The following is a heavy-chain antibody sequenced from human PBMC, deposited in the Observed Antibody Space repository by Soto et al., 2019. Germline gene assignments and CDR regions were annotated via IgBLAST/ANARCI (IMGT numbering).Heavy chain of an antibody. V-gene: IGHV1-2*04. J-gene: IGHJ3*02. D-gene: IGHD2-15*01. Sequence: ASVKVSCKASGYTFTGYYMHWVRQAPGQGLEWMGWINPNSGGTNYAQKFQGWVTMTRDTSISTAYMELSRLRSDDTAVYYCARDPSYCSGGSCYSGAFDIWGQGTMVTVSS. CDR2: INPNSGGT. CDR1: GYTFTGYY. CDR3: ARDPSYCSGGSCYSGAFDI.